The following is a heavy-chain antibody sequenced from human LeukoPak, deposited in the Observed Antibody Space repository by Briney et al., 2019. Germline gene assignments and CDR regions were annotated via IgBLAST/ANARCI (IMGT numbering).Heavy chain of an antibody. CDR1: GFTFSSYS. V-gene: IGHV3-21*01. D-gene: IGHD2-15*01. CDR2: ITSSSSYI. J-gene: IGHJ4*02. Sequence: GGSLRLSCAASGFTFSSYSMNWVRQAPGKGLEWVSSITSSSSYIYYADSVKGRFTISRDNAKNSLYLQMDSLRAEDTAVYYCARGCSGGSCYVGYWGQGTLVTVSS. CDR3: ARGCSGGSCYVGY.